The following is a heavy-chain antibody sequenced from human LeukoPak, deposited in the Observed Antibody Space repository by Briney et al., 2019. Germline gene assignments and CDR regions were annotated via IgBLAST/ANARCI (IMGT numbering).Heavy chain of an antibody. CDR1: GGTFSIYA. J-gene: IGHJ3*02. CDR2: IIPIFGTA. Sequence: SVTVSFTASGGTFSIYAISWVRQAPGQGLEWMGGIIPIFGTANYAQKFQGRVTITADESTSTAYTELSSLRPEDTAVYYCATYSSSWYADAFDIWGQGSMVTVSS. V-gene: IGHV1-69*01. CDR3: ATYSSSWYADAFDI. D-gene: IGHD6-13*01.